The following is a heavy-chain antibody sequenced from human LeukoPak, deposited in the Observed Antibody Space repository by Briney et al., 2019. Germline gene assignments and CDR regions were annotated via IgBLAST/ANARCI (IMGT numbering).Heavy chain of an antibody. CDR1: GGSISSYY. CDR3: ARTAEGYAGGPGYSYYYYMDV. D-gene: IGHD5-12*01. Sequence: SETLSLTCTVAGGSISSYYWSWIRQPPGKGLEWIGYIHYSGSTHYNPSLKSRVTISVDTSKNQVSLKLRSVTAADTAVYYCARTAEGYAGGPGYSYYYYMDVWGKGTTVTISS. V-gene: IGHV4-59*01. CDR2: IHYSGST. J-gene: IGHJ6*03.